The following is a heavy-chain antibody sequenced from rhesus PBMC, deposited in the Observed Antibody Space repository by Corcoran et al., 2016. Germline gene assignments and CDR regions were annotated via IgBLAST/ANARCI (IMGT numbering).Heavy chain of an antibody. D-gene: IGHD4-29*01. CDR3: ARGIYGTPDY. V-gene: IGHV4-147*01. Sequence: QVQLKESGPGLGKPSETLPLTCAVSGASISSNYLSWIRQPPGKGLGWISYIYGGSGSTISNPSLKSRVTISKDTSKNQFSLKLSSVTAADTAVYYCARGIYGTPDYWGQGVLVTVSS. CDR2: IYGGSGST. J-gene: IGHJ4*01. CDR1: GASISSNY.